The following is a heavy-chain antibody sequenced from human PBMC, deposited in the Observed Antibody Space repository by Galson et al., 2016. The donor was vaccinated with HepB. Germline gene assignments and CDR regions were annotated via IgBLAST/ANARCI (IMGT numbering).Heavy chain of an antibody. D-gene: IGHD5-18*01. CDR2: IHNDGETT. Sequence: SLRLSCAASGFTFSGYAMSWVRQAPGKGLQWISLIHNDGETTYYADSVKGRFTVSRDNSKNTLYLQMNSLRAEETAVYYCAKQRGGAMGNYCFDYWGQGTLVTVSS. J-gene: IGHJ4*02. V-gene: IGHV3-23*01. CDR1: GFTFSGYA. CDR3: AKQRGGAMGNYCFDY.